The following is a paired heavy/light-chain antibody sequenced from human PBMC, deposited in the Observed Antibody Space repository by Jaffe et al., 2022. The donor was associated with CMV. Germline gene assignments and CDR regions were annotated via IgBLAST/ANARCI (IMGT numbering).Light chain of an antibody. CDR2: EVT. CDR1: SSDIGGFNY. V-gene: IGLV2-8*01. Sequence: QSALTQPPSASGSPGQSVTISCTGTSSDIGGFNYVSWYQQHPGKAPKLMIYEVTKRPSGVPDRFSGSKSGNTASLTVSGLQAEDEADYYCSSYAGSNKGVLGGGTKLTVL. CDR3: SSYAGSNKGV. J-gene: IGLJ3*02.
Heavy chain of an antibody. D-gene: IGHD3-9*01. CDR3: ARGQLRYFDWLFYY. J-gene: IGHJ4*02. Sequence: QVQLVQSGAEVKKPGASVMLSCKASGYTFSDYGINWVRQAPGQGLEWMGWISAYNGNANYAHNFHGRVTMTTDTSTSTAHLEVRNLRSDDTAVYYCARGQLRYFDWLFYYWGQGTLVTVSS. CDR1: GYTFSDYG. V-gene: IGHV1-18*01. CDR2: ISAYNGNA.